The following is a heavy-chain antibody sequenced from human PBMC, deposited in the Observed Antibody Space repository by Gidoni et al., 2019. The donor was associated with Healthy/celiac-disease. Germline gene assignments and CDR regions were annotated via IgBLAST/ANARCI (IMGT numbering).Heavy chain of an antibody. D-gene: IGHD5-18*01. Sequence: QVQLQESGPGLVKPSQTLSLTCTVSGGSLSSGSYYWSWIRQPAGKGLEWIGRIYTSGSTNYNPSLKSRVTISVDTSKNQFSLKLSSVTAADTAVYYCARTDTAMVTLASTWGQGTLVTVSS. CDR3: ARTDTAMVTLAST. CDR1: GGSLSSGSYY. V-gene: IGHV4-61*02. CDR2: IYTSGST. J-gene: IGHJ4*02.